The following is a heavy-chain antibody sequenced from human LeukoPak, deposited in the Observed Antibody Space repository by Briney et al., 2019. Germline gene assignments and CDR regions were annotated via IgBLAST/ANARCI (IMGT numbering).Heavy chain of an antibody. CDR1: GFTFSNAW. D-gene: IGHD1-26*01. J-gene: IGHJ4*02. V-gene: IGHV3-15*01. CDR2: IKSKTDGGTI. CDR3: TPEGSMGAISSDFGY. Sequence: NPGGSLRLSCAASGFTFSNAWISWVRQAPGKGLDWVGRIKSKTDGGTIDYAAPVKGRFSISRDDSKNTLYLQMNSLKAEDTAVYYCTPEGSMGAISSDFGYWGQGTLVTVSS.